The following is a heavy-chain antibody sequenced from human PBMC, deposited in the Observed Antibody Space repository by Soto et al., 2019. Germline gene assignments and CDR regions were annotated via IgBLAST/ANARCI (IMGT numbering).Heavy chain of an antibody. J-gene: IGHJ5*02. D-gene: IGHD3-10*01. CDR3: ARGAITMVRGVPQFDP. CDR2: INHSGST. V-gene: IGHV4-34*01. CDR1: GGSFSGYY. Sequence: SETLSLTCAVYGGSFSGYYWSWIRQPPGKGLEWIGEINHSGSTNYNPSLKSRVTISVDTSKNQFSLKLSSVTAADTAVYYCARGAITMVRGVPQFDPWGQGTLVTVSS.